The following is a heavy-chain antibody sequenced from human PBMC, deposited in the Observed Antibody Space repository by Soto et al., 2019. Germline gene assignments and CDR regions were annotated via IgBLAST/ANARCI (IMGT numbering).Heavy chain of an antibody. CDR2: ISSSSSYI. CDR3: ARYSGYDSDWFDP. V-gene: IGHV3-21*01. CDR1: GFTFSSYS. D-gene: IGHD5-12*01. Sequence: GGSLRLSCPASGFTFSSYSMNWVRQAPGKGLEWVSSISSSSSYIYYADSVKGRFTISRDNAKNSLYLQMNSLRAEDTAVYYCARYSGYDSDWFDPWGQGTLVTAPQ. J-gene: IGHJ5*02.